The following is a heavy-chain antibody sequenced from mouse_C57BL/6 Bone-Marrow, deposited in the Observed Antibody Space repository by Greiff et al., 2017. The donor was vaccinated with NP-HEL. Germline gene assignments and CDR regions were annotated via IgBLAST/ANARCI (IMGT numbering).Heavy chain of an antibody. CDR2: ISPGSGNT. J-gene: IGHJ2*01. CDR1: GYTFTDYY. Sequence: VQLQESGPELVKPGASVKISCTASGYTFTDYYLNWVKQRPGQGLEWIGWISPGSGNTKYNEKFKGKATLTVDTSSSTAYMQLSSLTSEDAAVYFCARWLPYFDYWGQGTTLTVSS. D-gene: IGHD2-2*01. V-gene: IGHV1-84*01. CDR3: ARWLPYFDY.